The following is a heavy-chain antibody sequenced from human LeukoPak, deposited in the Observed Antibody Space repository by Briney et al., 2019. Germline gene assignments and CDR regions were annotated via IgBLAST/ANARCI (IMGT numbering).Heavy chain of an antibody. Sequence: YELDSLKGRFTISRDNAKNSLYLQMNSLRAEDTAVYYCASDGLYCSGGRRFRQYYFEYWGQGTLVTVSS. CDR3: ASDGLYCSGGRRFRQYYFEY. D-gene: IGHD2-15*01. V-gene: IGHV3-7*01. J-gene: IGHJ4*02.